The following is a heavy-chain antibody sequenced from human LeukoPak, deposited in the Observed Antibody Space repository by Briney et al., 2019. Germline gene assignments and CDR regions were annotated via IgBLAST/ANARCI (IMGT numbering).Heavy chain of an antibody. D-gene: IGHD3-3*02. CDR3: ARDSNYYFDY. J-gene: IGHJ4*02. CDR2: ISSSSSYI. CDR1: GGSFSGYY. Sequence: PSETLSLTCAVYGGSFSGYYWSWVRQAPGKGLEWVSSISSSSSYIYYADSVKGRFTISRDNAKNSLYLQMNSLRAEDTAVYYCARDSNYYFDYWGQGTLVTVSS. V-gene: IGHV3-21*01.